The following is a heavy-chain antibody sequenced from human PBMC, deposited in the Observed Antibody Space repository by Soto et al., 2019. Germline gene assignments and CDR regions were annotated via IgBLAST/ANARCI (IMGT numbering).Heavy chain of an antibody. CDR3: SRGPTPPGIQLGSYGMDV. D-gene: IGHD5-18*01. V-gene: IGHV1-3*01. J-gene: IGHJ6*01. CDR1: GYTFTSYA. CDR2: INAGNGNT. Sequence: QVQLVQSGAEVKKPGASVKVSCKASGYTFTSYAMHWVRQAPGQRLEWMGWINAGNGNTKDSQRLPGRVTITRDTTASNAYMELSSLGSEDTGVYYCSRGPTPPGIQLGSYGMDVWGQGNTVTVSS.